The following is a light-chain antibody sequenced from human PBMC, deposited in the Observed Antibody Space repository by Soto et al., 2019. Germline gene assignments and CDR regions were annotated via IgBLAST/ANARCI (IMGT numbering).Light chain of an antibody. J-gene: IGKJ2*01. Sequence: IVLTQSPAPLSVSPGERATLSCRAGQSVNNNLAWYQQKPGQAPRLLIYGASTRAADIPARFSGDGSGTEFTLTISSLQSEDCAVYVCQQDNNWPYTFGQGTKLEI. CDR3: QQDNNWPYT. V-gene: IGKV3-15*01. CDR1: QSVNNN. CDR2: GAS.